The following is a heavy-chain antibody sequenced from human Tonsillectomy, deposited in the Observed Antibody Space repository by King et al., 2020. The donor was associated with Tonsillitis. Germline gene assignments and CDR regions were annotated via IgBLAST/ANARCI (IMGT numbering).Heavy chain of an antibody. J-gene: IGHJ2*01. CDR3: ARWHVGRSAYWYFDL. V-gene: IGHV4-39*01. CDR1: GGSISSRSYY. CDR2: IYYSGST. D-gene: IGHD2-15*01. Sequence: QLQESGPGLAKPSETLSLTCNVSGGSISSRSYYWGWIRQPPGKGLEWIGTIYYSGSTNQNPSLKSRLTMSVDTSRNQFSLRLSSVTAADTAVYFCARWHVGRSAYWYFDLWGRGTLVTVSS.